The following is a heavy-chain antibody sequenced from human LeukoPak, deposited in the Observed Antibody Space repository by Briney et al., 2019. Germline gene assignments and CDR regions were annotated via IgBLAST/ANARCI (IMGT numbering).Heavy chain of an antibody. J-gene: IGHJ6*03. D-gene: IGHD6-13*01. CDR1: GDSVSSNSAA. V-gene: IGHV6-1*01. Sequence: SQTLSLTCAISGDSVSSNSAAWSWIRQSPSRGLEWLGRTYYRSKWYNDYAVSVKSRITIKPDTSKNQFSLQLNSVTPEDTAVYYCARDIAAAGSYYYYYMDVWGKGTTVTISS. CDR3: ARDIAAAGSYYYYYMDV. CDR2: TYYRSKWYN.